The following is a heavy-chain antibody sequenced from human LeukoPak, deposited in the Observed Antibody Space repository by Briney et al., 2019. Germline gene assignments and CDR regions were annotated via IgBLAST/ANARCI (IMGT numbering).Heavy chain of an antibody. CDR2: INAGNGNT. Sequence: ASVKVSCKASGYTFTSYAMHWVRQAPGQRLEWMGWINAGNGNTKYSQKFQGRVTITRDTSASTAYMELSSLRSEDTAVYYCARGRSPGTSMEYYYYMDVWGKGTTVTVSS. V-gene: IGHV1-3*01. CDR3: ARGRSPGTSMEYYYYMDV. CDR1: GYTFTSYA. J-gene: IGHJ6*03. D-gene: IGHD1-1*01.